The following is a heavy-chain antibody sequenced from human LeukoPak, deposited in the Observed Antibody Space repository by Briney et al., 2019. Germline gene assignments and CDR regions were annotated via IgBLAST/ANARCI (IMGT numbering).Heavy chain of an antibody. CDR3: ARVSRDSGNYYTFLDY. D-gene: IGHD1-26*01. Sequence: SETLSLTCAVYGGSFSGYYWSWIRQPPGKGLEWIGEINHSGSTNYNPSLQSRVAISVDTSKNQFSLQLTSVTATDTAVYYCARVSRDSGNYYTFLDYWGQGTLVTVSS. CDR1: GGSFSGYY. J-gene: IGHJ4*02. CDR2: INHSGST. V-gene: IGHV4-34*01.